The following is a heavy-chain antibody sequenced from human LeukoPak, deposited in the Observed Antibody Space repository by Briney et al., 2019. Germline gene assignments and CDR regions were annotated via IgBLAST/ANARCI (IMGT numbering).Heavy chain of an antibody. J-gene: IGHJ5*02. CDR1: GYIFTSYF. D-gene: IGHD5/OR15-5a*01. V-gene: IGHV1-46*01. CDR2: INPTGGST. CDR3: ARSVYSFDNWLDP. Sequence: ASVKVSCKASGYIFTSYFMHWVRQAPGQGLELMGIINPTGGSTTYAQKFQGRVTMTRDMSTSTVYMELRSLRSEDTALYYCARSVYSFDNWLDPWGQGTLVTVSS.